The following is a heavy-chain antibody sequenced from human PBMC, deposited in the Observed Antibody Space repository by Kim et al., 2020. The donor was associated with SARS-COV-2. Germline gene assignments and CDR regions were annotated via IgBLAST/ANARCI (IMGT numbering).Heavy chain of an antibody. Sequence: TNYAHELQGSVTMTRDTSTSAAYMELRSLRSDDTAVYYCARVPSGDGLDCWGQGTLVTVSS. CDR2: T. J-gene: IGHJ4*02. V-gene: IGHV1-18*01. D-gene: IGHD4-17*01. CDR3: ARVPSGDGLDC.